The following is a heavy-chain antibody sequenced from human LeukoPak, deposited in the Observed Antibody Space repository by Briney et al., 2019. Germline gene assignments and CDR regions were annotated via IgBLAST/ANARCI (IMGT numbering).Heavy chain of an antibody. J-gene: IGHJ4*02. CDR2: INPNSGGT. CDR3: ARDEGYCSSASCSAELDY. CDR1: GYTFTGYY. V-gene: IGHV1-2*02. D-gene: IGHD2-2*01. Sequence: ASVKVSCKASGYTFTGYYMHWVRQAPGQGVEWMGWINPNSGGTIYAQKFQGRVTMTRDTSISTAYMELSRLRSDDTAVYYCARDEGYCSSASCSAELDYWGQGTLVTVSS.